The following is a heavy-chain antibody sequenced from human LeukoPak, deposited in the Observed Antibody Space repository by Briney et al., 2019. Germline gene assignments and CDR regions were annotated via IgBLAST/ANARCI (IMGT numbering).Heavy chain of an antibody. Sequence: TPSETLSLTCTVSGGSISSYYWSWIRQPPGKGLEWIGYIYYSGSTNYNPSLKSRVTISVDTSKNQFSLKLSSVTAADTAVYYCARVAGYSSGWTGYYYYGMDVWGQGTTVTVSS. CDR1: GGSISSYY. CDR2: IYYSGST. D-gene: IGHD6-19*01. V-gene: IGHV4-59*12. CDR3: ARVAGYSSGWTGYYYYGMDV. J-gene: IGHJ6*02.